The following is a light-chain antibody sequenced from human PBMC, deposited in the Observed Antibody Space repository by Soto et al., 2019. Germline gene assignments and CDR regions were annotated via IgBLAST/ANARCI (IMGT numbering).Light chain of an antibody. CDR3: QTWGTGIVV. V-gene: IGLV4-69*01. CDR2: LNSDGSH. CDR1: SGHSSYA. Sequence: QLVLTQSPSASASLGASVKLTCTLSSGHSSYAIAWHQQQPEKGPRYLMKLNSDGSHSKGDGIPDRFSVSCSGAERYLTISSLLSEDEADYYCQTWGTGIVVFGGGTKLTVL. J-gene: IGLJ2*01.